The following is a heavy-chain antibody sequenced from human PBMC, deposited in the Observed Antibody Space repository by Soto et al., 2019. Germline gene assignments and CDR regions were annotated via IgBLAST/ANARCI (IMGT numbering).Heavy chain of an antibody. D-gene: IGHD2-2*01. CDR3: ARGYCSSTSCSDYYYYYGMDV. CDR1: GYTFTGYY. Sequence: EASVKVSCKASGYTFTGYYMHWVRQAPGQGLEWMGWINPNSGGTNYAQKFQGRVTMTRDTSISTAYMELSRLRSDDTAVYYCARGYCSSTSCSDYYYYYGMDVWGQGTTVTVSS. V-gene: IGHV1-2*02. CDR2: INPNSGGT. J-gene: IGHJ6*02.